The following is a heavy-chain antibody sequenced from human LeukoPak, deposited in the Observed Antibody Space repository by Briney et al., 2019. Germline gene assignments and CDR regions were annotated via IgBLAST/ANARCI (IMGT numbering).Heavy chain of an antibody. CDR1: GFTFSSYE. Sequence: GGSLRLSCAASGFTFSSYEMNWVRQAPGKGLEWVSYISSSDSTIYYADSVKGRFTISRDNAKNSLYLQMNSLRAEDTAVYYCARGHLTGTTFLGFDYWGQGTLVTVSS. D-gene: IGHD1-20*01. CDR3: ARGHLTGTTFLGFDY. J-gene: IGHJ4*02. CDR2: ISSSDSTI. V-gene: IGHV3-48*03.